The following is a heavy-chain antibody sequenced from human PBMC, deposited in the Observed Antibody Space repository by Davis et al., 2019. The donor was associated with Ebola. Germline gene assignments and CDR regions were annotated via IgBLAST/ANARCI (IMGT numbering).Heavy chain of an antibody. D-gene: IGHD1-26*01. Sequence: PGGSLRLSCAASGFTFSSYWMHWVRQAPGKGLVWVSRINSDGSSTSYADSVKGRFTISRDNAKNTLYLQMNSLRAEDTAVYYCARERVWEWELLTPPGYFDYWGQGTLVTVSS. CDR2: INSDGSST. V-gene: IGHV3-74*01. J-gene: IGHJ4*02. CDR1: GFTFSSYW. CDR3: ARERVWEWELLTPPGYFDY.